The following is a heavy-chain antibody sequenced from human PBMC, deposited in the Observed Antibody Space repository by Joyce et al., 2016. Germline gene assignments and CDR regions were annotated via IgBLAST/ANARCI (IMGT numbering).Heavy chain of an antibody. V-gene: IGHV3-7*01. CDR1: GFNFSHHW. D-gene: IGHD5-24*01. Sequence: EVQLVESGGGLVQPGGSLSVSCAASGFNFSHHWMSWVRQAAGKGVEWVGHIKTDGSEQYYVDSVRGRFTISRDNAKKSLYLQVNSLRAEDTGVYYCVRDRGWLQFDHWGQGTLVPVSS. J-gene: IGHJ4*02. CDR3: VRDRGWLQFDH. CDR2: IKTDGSEQ.